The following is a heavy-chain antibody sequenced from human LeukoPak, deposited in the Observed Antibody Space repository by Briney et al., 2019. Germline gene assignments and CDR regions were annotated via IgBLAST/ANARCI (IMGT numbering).Heavy chain of an antibody. CDR3: ARDRQWLALDY. D-gene: IGHD6-19*01. CDR1: GYTFTGYY. CDR2: ISAYNGNT. J-gene: IGHJ4*02. V-gene: IGHV1-18*04. Sequence: ASVKVSCKASGYTFTGYYMHWVRQAPGQGLEWMGWISAYNGNTNYAQKLQGRVTMTTDTSTSTAYMELRSLRSDDTAVYYCARDRQWLALDYWGQGTLVTVSS.